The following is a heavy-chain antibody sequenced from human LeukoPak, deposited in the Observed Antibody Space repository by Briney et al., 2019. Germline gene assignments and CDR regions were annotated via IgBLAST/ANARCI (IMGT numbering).Heavy chain of an antibody. Sequence: SETLSLTCTVSGGSISSSSYYWGWIRQPPGKGLEWIGSIYYSGSTYYNPSLKSRVTISVDTSKNQFSLKLSSVTAADTAVYYCARDPDDSSGYYNDYWGQGTLVTVSS. CDR1: GGSISSSSYY. CDR2: IYYSGST. D-gene: IGHD3-22*01. V-gene: IGHV4-39*07. J-gene: IGHJ4*02. CDR3: ARDPDDSSGYYNDY.